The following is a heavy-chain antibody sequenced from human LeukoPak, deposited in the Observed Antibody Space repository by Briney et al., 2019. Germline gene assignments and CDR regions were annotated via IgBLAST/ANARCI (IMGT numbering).Heavy chain of an antibody. D-gene: IGHD4-17*01. CDR3: ARLRRGYGDYKVFAYMDV. Sequence: SGTLSLTCAVCGWTFSGYFWYGLRPPAGRGRAWIGGINHSGSNNYNPSHKSRVTISVDTSKNQFSLKLSSVTAADTAVYYCARLRRGYGDYKVFAYMDVWGKGTTVTVSS. J-gene: IGHJ6*03. CDR1: GWTFSGYF. V-gene: IGHV4-34*01. CDR2: INHSGSN.